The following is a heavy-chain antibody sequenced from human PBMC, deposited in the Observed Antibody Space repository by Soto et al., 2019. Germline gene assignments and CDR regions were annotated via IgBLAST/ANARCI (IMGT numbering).Heavy chain of an antibody. D-gene: IGHD6-25*01. Sequence: PGGSLRLSCAASGFTFSDYWMHWVRQTPGKGLVWVSRIQTDASVTSYAASVKGRFIISRDNAKNTLDLQMNSLRADDSGVYFCVRGGSMYTSSAFDQWGQGTLVTVSS. V-gene: IGHV3-74*01. CDR1: GFTFSDYW. CDR2: IQTDASVT. J-gene: IGHJ4*02. CDR3: VRGGSMYTSSAFDQ.